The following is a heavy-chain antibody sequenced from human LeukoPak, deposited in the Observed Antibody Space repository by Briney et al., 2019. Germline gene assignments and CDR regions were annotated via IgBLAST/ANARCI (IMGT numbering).Heavy chain of an antibody. D-gene: IGHD5-12*01. CDR3: AKESFLGLRFEGSLGFDY. J-gene: IGHJ4*02. CDR1: GFTFSSYA. Sequence: PGGSLRLSCAASGFTFSSYAMSWVRQAPGKGLEWVSGISWNSGSIGYADSVKGRFTISRDNAKNSLYLQMNSLRAEDTALYYCAKESFLGLRFEGSLGFDYWGQGTLVTVSS. V-gene: IGHV3-9*01. CDR2: ISWNSGSI.